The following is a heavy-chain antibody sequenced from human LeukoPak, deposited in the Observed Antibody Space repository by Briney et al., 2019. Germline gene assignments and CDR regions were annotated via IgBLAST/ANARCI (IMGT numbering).Heavy chain of an antibody. CDR1: GFGFSNFW. J-gene: IGHJ4*02. D-gene: IGHD2/OR15-2a*01. V-gene: IGHV3-7*01. Sequence: GGSLRLSCAASGFGFSNFWMNWVRQAPGKGPEWVANIKEDGSLKNYVDSVEGRFTVSRDDAKNTLYLQMNSLRLEDTAVYYCVRDWAPASMQAAPFDCWGQGTLVTVSS. CDR3: VRDWAPASMQAAPFDC. CDR2: IKEDGSLK.